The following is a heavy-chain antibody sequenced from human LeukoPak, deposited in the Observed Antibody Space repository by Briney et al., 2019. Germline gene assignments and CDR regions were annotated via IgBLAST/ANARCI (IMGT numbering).Heavy chain of an antibody. CDR3: ARDLMAAGYFSLDY. CDR2: IYSGGST. D-gene: IGHD6-13*01. CDR1: GFTVSSNY. Sequence: LAGGSLRLSCAASGFTVSSNYMSWVRQAPGKGLEWVSVIYSGGSTYYADSVKGRFTISRDNSKNTLYLQMNSLRAEDTAVYYCARDLMAAGYFSLDYWGQGTLVTVSS. V-gene: IGHV3-66*01. J-gene: IGHJ4*02.